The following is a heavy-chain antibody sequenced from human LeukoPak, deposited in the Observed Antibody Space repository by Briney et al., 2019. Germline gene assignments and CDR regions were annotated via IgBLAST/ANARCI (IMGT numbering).Heavy chain of an antibody. CDR1: GGTFGSYA. J-gene: IGHJ5*02. CDR2: IIPIFGTA. CDR3: ARERGRDGYNIRYDWFDP. V-gene: IGHV1-69*01. Sequence: RASVKVSCKASGGTFGSYAISWVRQAPGQGLEWMGGIIPIFGTANYAQKFQGRVTITADESTSTAYMELSSLRSEDTAVYYCARERGRDGYNIRYDWFDPWGQGTLVTVSS. D-gene: IGHD5-24*01.